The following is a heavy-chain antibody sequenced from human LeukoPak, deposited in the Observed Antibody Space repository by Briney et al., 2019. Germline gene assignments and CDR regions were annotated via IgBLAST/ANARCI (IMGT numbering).Heavy chain of an antibody. J-gene: IGHJ6*03. CDR2: ISSSSSYI. Sequence: PGGSLRLSCAASGFTFSSYSMNWVRQAPGKGLEWVSSISSSSSYIYYADSVKGRFTTSRDNSKNTLYLQMNSLRAEDTAVYYCARDGASITIFGVVRARYYMDVWGKGTTVTVSS. CDR1: GFTFSSYS. V-gene: IGHV3-21*01. CDR3: ARDGASITIFGVVRARYYMDV. D-gene: IGHD3-3*01.